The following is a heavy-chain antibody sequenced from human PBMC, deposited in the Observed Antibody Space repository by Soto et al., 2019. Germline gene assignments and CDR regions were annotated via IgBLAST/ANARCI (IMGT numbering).Heavy chain of an antibody. V-gene: IGHV1-69*02. CDR3: ASSYGSGYRAFDY. Sequence: QVQLVQSGAEVKRPGSSVKVSCKASGDTFNFYSINWVRQAPGLGLEWMGRVNPIVSMSNYAQKFQGRVTMTAGKSTNTAYMGLSRLGSEGTAIYYCASSYGSGYRAFDYWGQGALVTVSS. J-gene: IGHJ4*02. D-gene: IGHD3-10*01. CDR1: GDTFNFYS. CDR2: VNPIVSMS.